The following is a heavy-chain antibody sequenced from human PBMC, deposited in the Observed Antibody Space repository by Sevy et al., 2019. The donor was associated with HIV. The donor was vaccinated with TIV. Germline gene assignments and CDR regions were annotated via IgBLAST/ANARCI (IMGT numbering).Heavy chain of an antibody. J-gene: IGHJ4*02. Sequence: GSLRLSCTVSGGSVSSGSYYWSWIRQSPGKGLEWIGYIYYSGSTNYNPSLKSRVTISVDTSKNQFSLKLSSVTAADTAVYYCARLLLEYYYDSSGYYPRPSYFDYWGQGTLVTVSS. CDR2: IYYSGST. CDR3: ARLLLEYYYDSSGYYPRPSYFDY. CDR1: GGSVSSGSYY. D-gene: IGHD3-22*01. V-gene: IGHV4-61*01.